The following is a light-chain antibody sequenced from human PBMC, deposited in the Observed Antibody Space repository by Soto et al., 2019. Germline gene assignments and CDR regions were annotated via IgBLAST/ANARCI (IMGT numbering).Light chain of an antibody. CDR3: AAWDDSLNGWV. V-gene: IGLV1-44*01. CDR1: SSNIGSNT. Sequence: QSVLPQPPSASGTPGQRVTISCSGSSSNIGSNTVNWYQQLPGTAPKLLIYRNNQRPSGVPDRFSGSKSGTSASLAISGLQSEDEADYYCAAWDDSLNGWVFGGGTKLPVL. CDR2: RNN. J-gene: IGLJ3*02.